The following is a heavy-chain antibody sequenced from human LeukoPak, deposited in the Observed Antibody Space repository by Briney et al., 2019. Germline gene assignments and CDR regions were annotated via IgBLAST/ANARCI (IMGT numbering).Heavy chain of an antibody. V-gene: IGHV1-18*01. D-gene: IGHD1-1*01. CDR2: ISAYNGNT. CDR3: ARDITELEPYYFDY. Sequence: ASVKVSCKASGHTFTSYGISWVRQAPGQGLEWMGWISAYNGNTNYAQKLQGRVTMTTDTSTSTAYMELRSLRSDDTAVYYCARDITELEPYYFDYWGQGTLVTVSS. J-gene: IGHJ4*02. CDR1: GHTFTSYG.